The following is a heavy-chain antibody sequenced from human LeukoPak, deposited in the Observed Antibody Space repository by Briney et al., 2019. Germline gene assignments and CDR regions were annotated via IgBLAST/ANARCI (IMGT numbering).Heavy chain of an antibody. Sequence: SETLSLTCTVSGGSISSGSYYWSWIRQPAGKGLEWIGRIYTSGSTNYNPSLKSRVTISVDTSKNQFSLKLSSVTAADTAVYYCARGETTMIVVDYRAVTFDIWGQGTMVTVSS. CDR2: IYTSGST. CDR3: ARGETTMIVVDYRAVTFDI. CDR1: GGSISSGSYY. J-gene: IGHJ3*02. V-gene: IGHV4-61*02. D-gene: IGHD3-22*01.